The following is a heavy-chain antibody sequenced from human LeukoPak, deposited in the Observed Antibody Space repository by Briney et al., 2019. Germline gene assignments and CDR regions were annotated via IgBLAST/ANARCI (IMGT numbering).Heavy chain of an antibody. CDR1: GFTFSSYG. V-gene: IGHV3-49*04. CDR2: IRSKAYGGTT. J-gene: IGHJ4*02. CDR3: TSGYDWNY. D-gene: IGHD5-12*01. Sequence: GGSLRLSCAASGFTFSSYGMHWVRQAPGKGLEWVGFIRSKAYGGTTEYAASVKGRFTISRDDSKSIAYLQMNSLKTEDTAVYYCTSGYDWNYWGQGTLVTVSS.